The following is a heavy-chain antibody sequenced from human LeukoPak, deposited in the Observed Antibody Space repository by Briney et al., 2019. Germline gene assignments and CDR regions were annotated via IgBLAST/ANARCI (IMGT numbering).Heavy chain of an antibody. D-gene: IGHD3-3*01. CDR3: ARSCRSGYYSGFDY. CDR1: GFTFDDYA. V-gene: IGHV3-9*01. CDR2: ISWNSVGI. J-gene: IGHJ4*02. Sequence: GGSLRLSCAASGFTFDDYAMHWVRQAPGKGLEWVSGISWNSVGIGYADSVKGRFTISRGNAKNSLYLQMNSLRAEDTALYYCARSCRSGYYSGFDYWGQGTLVTVSS.